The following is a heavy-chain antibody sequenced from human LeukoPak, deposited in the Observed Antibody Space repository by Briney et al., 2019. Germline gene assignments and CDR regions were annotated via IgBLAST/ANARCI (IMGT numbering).Heavy chain of an antibody. Sequence: PSETLSLTCIVSGGSISSTTYYWGWIRQPPGKGLEWIGSIYYSGSTWYNPSLKSRVTVSADTSKTQFSLKLTSVTAADTAVYYCARDRACSNGVCSYFDYWGQGTVVTVSS. CDR1: GGSISSTTYY. CDR3: ARDRACSNGVCSYFDY. D-gene: IGHD2-8*01. J-gene: IGHJ4*02. CDR2: IYYSGST. V-gene: IGHV4-39*01.